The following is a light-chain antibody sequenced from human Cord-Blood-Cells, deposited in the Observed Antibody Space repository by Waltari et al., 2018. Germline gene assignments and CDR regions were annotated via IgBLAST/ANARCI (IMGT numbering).Light chain of an antibody. CDR3: QQYDNLPIT. Sequence: DIQMTQSPSSLSASVGDRVTITCQASQEISNYLNWYQQKPGKAPELLIYEASKLETGVRSRFSGGGAGTEFPFTISSLQPEDIATYYCQQYDNLPITFGQGTRLEIK. CDR1: QEISNY. J-gene: IGKJ5*01. V-gene: IGKV1-33*01. CDR2: EAS.